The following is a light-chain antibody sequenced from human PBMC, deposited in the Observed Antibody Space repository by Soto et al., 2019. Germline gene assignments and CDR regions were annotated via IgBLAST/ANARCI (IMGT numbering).Light chain of an antibody. J-gene: IGLJ2*01. CDR1: SSDVGGYNF. Sequence: QSALTQPPSASGSPGQSVTISCTGTSSDVGGYNFVSWYQQHPGKAPKLMIFEGSKRPSGVSYRFSGSKSGNTASLTISALQPEDEADYYCSSYAGSNTLLFGGGTKVTVL. CDR2: EGS. V-gene: IGLV2-23*01. CDR3: SSYAGSNTLL.